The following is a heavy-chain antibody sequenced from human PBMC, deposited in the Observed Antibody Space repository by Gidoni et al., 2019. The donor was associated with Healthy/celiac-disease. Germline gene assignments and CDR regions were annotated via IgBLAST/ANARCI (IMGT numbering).Heavy chain of an antibody. V-gene: IGHV1-2*02. J-gene: IGHJ6*02. CDR2: INPNSGGT. D-gene: IGHD6-19*01. CDR3: AREVPGIAVGDYYYYGMDV. Sequence: QVQLVQSGAEVKKPGASVKVSCKDSGYTFTGSSLHWVRQAPGQGLEWMGWINPNSGGTNYAQKFQGRVTMTRDTSISTAYMELSRLRSDDTAVYYCAREVPGIAVGDYYYYGMDVWGQGTTVTVSS. CDR1: GYTFTGSS.